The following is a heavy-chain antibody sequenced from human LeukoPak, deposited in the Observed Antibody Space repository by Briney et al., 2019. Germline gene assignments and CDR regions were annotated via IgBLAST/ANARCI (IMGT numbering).Heavy chain of an antibody. D-gene: IGHD3-16*01. J-gene: IGHJ4*02. Sequence: GRSLRLSCTASGFTFGDYAMSCFRQAPGKGLEWVVFIRSKAYGGTTEYAASVKGRFTISRDDSKSIAYLQMNSLKTEDTAVYYCTRDPGEVGYYFDYWGQGTLVTVSS. CDR2: IRSKAYGGTT. CDR3: TRDPGEVGYYFDY. CDR1: GFTFGDYA. V-gene: IGHV3-49*03.